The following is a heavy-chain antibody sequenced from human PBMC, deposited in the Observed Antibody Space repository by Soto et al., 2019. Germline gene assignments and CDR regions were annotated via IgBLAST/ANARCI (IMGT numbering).Heavy chain of an antibody. Sequence: PGGSVRLSCAASGLTFSSYAMSWVRQAPGKGLEWVSAISGSGGSTYYADSVKGRFTISRDNSKNTLYLQMNSLRAEDTAVYYCAKGSNNYDFWSGYYYYYYMDVWGKGTTVTVS. CDR3: AKGSNNYDFWSGYYYYYYMDV. CDR1: GLTFSSYA. V-gene: IGHV3-23*01. J-gene: IGHJ6*03. CDR2: ISGSGGST. D-gene: IGHD3-3*01.